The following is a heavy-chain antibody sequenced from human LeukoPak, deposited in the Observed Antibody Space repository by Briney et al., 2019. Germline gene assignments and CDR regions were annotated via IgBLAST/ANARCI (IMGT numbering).Heavy chain of an antibody. J-gene: IGHJ4*02. D-gene: IGHD3-10*01. V-gene: IGHV3-21*01. Sequence: PGGSLRLSCAASGFTFSNYGMSWVRQAPGKGLEWVSSISSSSSYIYYADSVKGRFTISRDNAKNSLYLQMNSLRAEDTAVYYCARVMYYYGSGSLDYWGQGTLVTVSS. CDR1: GFTFSNYG. CDR3: ARVMYYYGSGSLDY. CDR2: ISSSSSYI.